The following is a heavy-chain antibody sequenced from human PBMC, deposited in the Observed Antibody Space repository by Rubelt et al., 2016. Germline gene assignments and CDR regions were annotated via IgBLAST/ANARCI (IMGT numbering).Heavy chain of an antibody. Sequence: RLSCAASGFTFSSYWMSWVRQAPGKGLEWVANIKQDGSEKYYVDSVKGRFTISRDNAKNSLYLQMNSLRAEDTAVYYCARSRQPPYYYYYGMDVWGQGTTVTVSS. CDR1: GFTFSSYW. D-gene: IGHD1-1*01. CDR3: ARSRQPPYYYYYGMDV. V-gene: IGHV3-7*02. J-gene: IGHJ6*02. CDR2: IKQDGSEK.